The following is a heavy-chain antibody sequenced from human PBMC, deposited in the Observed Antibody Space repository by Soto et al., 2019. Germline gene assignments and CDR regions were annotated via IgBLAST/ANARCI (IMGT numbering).Heavy chain of an antibody. CDR1: GGSISSYY. CDR3: ARVVGGSYFDSPAEYFQH. CDR2: IYYSGST. V-gene: IGHV4-59*01. Sequence: QVQLQESGPGLVKPSETLSLTCTVSGGSISSYYWSWIRQPPGKGLEWIGYIYYSGSTNYNPSLKSRVTISVDPSKNQFSLKLSSVTAADTAVYYCARVVGGSYFDSPAEYFQHWGQGTLVTVSS. J-gene: IGHJ1*01. D-gene: IGHD1-26*01.